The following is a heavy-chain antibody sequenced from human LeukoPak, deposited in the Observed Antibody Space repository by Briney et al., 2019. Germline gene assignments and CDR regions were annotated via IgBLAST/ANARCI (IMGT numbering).Heavy chain of an antibody. Sequence: SETLSLTCAVSGGSISSSNWWSWVRQPPGKGLEWIGEIYHSGRTNYNPSLKSRVTISVDKSKNQFSLKLSSVTAADTAVYYCASVASGQQQHDAFDIWGQGTMVTVSS. CDR1: GGSISSSNW. CDR2: IYHSGRT. J-gene: IGHJ3*02. V-gene: IGHV4-4*02. D-gene: IGHD6-13*01. CDR3: ASVASGQQQHDAFDI.